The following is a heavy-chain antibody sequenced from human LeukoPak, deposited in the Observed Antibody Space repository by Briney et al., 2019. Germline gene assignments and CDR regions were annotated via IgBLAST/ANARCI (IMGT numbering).Heavy chain of an antibody. Sequence: SETLSLTCTVSGGSISYDYWSWIRQSPGKRLEWIGYIHYSGATNYSPSLKSRVTISVDTSKNQFSLKLSSVTAADTALYYCATLRGASTAVFDSWGQGALSPSPQ. J-gene: IGHJ4*02. CDR3: ATLRGASTAVFDS. CDR2: IHYSGAT. CDR1: GGSISYDY. V-gene: IGHV4-59*08. D-gene: IGHD2-21*02.